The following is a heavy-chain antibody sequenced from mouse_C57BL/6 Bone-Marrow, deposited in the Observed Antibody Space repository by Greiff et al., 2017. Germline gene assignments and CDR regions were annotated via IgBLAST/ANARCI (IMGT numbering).Heavy chain of an antibody. J-gene: IGHJ2*01. V-gene: IGHV1-74*01. CDR2: IHPSDSDT. Sequence: QVQLQQPGAELVKPGASVKVSCKASGSPFTRYWMHWVKQRPGQGLEWIGRIHPSDSDTNYNQQFKGKATLTVDKSSSTAYMQLSSLSSEDSAIYYCAIGGYYFDYWGQGTTLTVSS. CDR3: AIGGYYFDY. CDR1: GSPFTRYW.